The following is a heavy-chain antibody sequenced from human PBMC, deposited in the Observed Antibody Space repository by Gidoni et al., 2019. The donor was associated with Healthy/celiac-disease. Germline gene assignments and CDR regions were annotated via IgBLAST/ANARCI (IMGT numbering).Heavy chain of an antibody. CDR1: GFTFSNAW. CDR3: TTESPYYYDSSGYYY. V-gene: IGHV3-15*01. CDR2: IKSKTDGGTT. Sequence: EVQLVESGGGLVKPGGSLRLSCAASGFTFSNAWMSWVRQAPGKGLEWVGRIKSKTDGGTTDYAAPVKGRFTISRDDSKNTLYLQMNSLKTEDTAVYYCTTESPYYYDSSGYYYWGQGTLVTVSS. J-gene: IGHJ4*02. D-gene: IGHD3-22*01.